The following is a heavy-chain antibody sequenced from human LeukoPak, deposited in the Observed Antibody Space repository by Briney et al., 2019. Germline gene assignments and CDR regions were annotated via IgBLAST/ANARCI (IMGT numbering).Heavy chain of an antibody. Sequence: SETLPLTCAVYGGSFSGYYWSWIRQPPGKGLEWIGEINHSGSTNYNPSLKSRVTISVDTSKNQFSLKLSSVTAADTAVYYCARGHYDILTGYFLYFDYWGQGTLVTVSS. J-gene: IGHJ4*02. CDR3: ARGHYDILTGYFLYFDY. CDR2: INHSGST. CDR1: GGSFSGYY. D-gene: IGHD3-9*01. V-gene: IGHV4-34*01.